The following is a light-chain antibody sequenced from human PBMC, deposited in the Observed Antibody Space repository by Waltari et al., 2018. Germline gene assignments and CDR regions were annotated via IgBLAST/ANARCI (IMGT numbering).Light chain of an antibody. V-gene: IGKV1-6*01. CDR1: QGIRFP. Sequence: AIQMTQPPSSLSASVGDRVTTTCPASQGIRFPSGWYTQSPGKAPKLLIYGASKLQSGVPSRFSGDGSGTDFALTIAGLQPEDFATYYCLQDYDYPLTFGGGTKVEI. CDR2: GAS. J-gene: IGKJ4*01. CDR3: LQDYDYPLT.